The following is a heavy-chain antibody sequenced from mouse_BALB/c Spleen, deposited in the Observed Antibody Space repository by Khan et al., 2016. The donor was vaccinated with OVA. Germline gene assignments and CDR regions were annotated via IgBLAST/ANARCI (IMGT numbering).Heavy chain of an antibody. V-gene: IGHV2-6-4*01. CDR3: ARAYYTDDGYYAMDY. CDR2: IWGGGGT. J-gene: IGHJ4*01. Sequence: QVQLQQSGPGLVAPSQSLSITCTVSGFSLSRYNIHWVRQPPGKGLDWLGMIWGGGGTDYNSTLKSRLSISKDNSKSQIFLKMNSLQTDDTAMYYCARAYYTDDGYYAMDYWGQGTSVTVSS. D-gene: IGHD2-14*01. CDR1: GFSLSRYN.